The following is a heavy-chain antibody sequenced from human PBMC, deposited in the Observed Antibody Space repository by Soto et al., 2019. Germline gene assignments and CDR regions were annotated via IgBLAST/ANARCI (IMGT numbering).Heavy chain of an antibody. V-gene: IGHV3-23*01. CDR3: AKDYCSSTSCLQYNWFDP. J-gene: IGHJ5*02. CDR1: GFTFSSYA. CDR2: ISGSGGST. Sequence: EVQLLESGGGLVQPGGSLRLSCAASGFTFSSYAMSWVRQAPGKGLEWVSAISGSGGSTYYADSVKGRFTISRDNSKNTLYLQMNSLRAEDTAVYYCAKDYCSSTSCLQYNWFDPWGQGTLVTVSS. D-gene: IGHD2-2*01.